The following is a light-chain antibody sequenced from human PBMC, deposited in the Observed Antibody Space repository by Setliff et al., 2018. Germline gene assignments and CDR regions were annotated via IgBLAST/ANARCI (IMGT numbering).Light chain of an antibody. CDR1: SSNIGNNY. V-gene: IGLV1-51*01. CDR2: DNN. J-gene: IGLJ1*01. Sequence: QSVLTQPPSVSAAPGQKVTISCSGSSSNIGNNYVSWYQQLPGTAPKILIYDNNKRPSGIPDRFSGSKSGTSATLGITGLQTGDEADYYCGTWDSSLSVYVFGTGTKV. CDR3: GTWDSSLSVYV.